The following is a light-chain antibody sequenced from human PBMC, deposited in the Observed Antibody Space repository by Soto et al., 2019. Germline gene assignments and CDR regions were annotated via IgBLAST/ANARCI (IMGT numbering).Light chain of an antibody. Sequence: QSVLTQPPSVSAAPGQKVTISCSGTTSNIGNNYVSWYQQLPGTAPKLLIYDNNKRPSGIPDRFSGSKSGTSATLGITGLQTGDEGDYCCGTWDRSLSAVVFGGGTKLTVL. CDR2: DNN. J-gene: IGLJ3*02. CDR3: GTWDRSLSAVV. V-gene: IGLV1-51*01. CDR1: TSNIGNNY.